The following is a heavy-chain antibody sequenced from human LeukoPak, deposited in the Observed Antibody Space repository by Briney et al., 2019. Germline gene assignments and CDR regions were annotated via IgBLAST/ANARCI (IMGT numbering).Heavy chain of an antibody. CDR3: AKDPSRYSGSYFPSGAFDI. CDR1: GFTFSSYW. CDR2: IKQDGSEK. J-gene: IGHJ3*02. Sequence: GGSLRLSCAASGFTFSSYWMSWVRQAPGKGLEWVANIKQDGSEKYYVDSVKGRFTISRDNAKSSLYLQMNSLRAEDTAVYYCAKDPSRYSGSYFPSGAFDIWGQGTMVTVSS. V-gene: IGHV3-7*03. D-gene: IGHD1-26*01.